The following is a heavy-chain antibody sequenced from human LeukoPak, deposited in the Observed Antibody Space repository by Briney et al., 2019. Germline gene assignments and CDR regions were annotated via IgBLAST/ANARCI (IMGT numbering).Heavy chain of an antibody. J-gene: IGHJ3*02. V-gene: IGHV1-8*03. CDR3: ASNYQLLDDAFDI. CDR2: MNPNSGNT. D-gene: IGHD2-2*01. Sequence: GASVKVSCKASGYTFTSYDINWVRQATGQGLEWMGWMNPNSGNTGYAQKFQGRVTITRNTSISTAYMELSSLRSEDTAVYYCASNYQLLDDAFDIWGQGTMVTVSS. CDR1: GYTFTSYD.